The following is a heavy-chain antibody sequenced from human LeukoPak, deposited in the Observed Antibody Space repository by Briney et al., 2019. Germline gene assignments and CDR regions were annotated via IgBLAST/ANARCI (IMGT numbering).Heavy chain of an antibody. J-gene: IGHJ4*02. CDR2: IYTSGST. Sequence: SETLSPTCIVSGDSISNYYWSWIRQPAGKGLEWIGRIYTSGSTNYTPSLKSRVTMSVDTSKNQFSLKLTSVTAADTAVYYCAREAAAGTFYFDCWGQGTLVTVSS. CDR3: AREAAAGTFYFDC. CDR1: GDSISNYY. V-gene: IGHV4-4*07. D-gene: IGHD6-13*01.